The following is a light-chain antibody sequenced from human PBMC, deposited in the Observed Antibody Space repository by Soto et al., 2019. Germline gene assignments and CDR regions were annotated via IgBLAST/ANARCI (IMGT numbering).Light chain of an antibody. CDR1: QGISSY. V-gene: IGKV1-9*01. CDR2: AAS. J-gene: IGKJ2*01. CDR3: QQLNSYPRT. Sequence: DIQLTQSPSFLSASVGDRVTITCRASQGISSYLAWYQQNPGKAPKLLIYAASTLQSGVPSRFSGSGSGTAFTLTITSLQPEDVATYYCQQLNSYPRTFGQGTKLEIK.